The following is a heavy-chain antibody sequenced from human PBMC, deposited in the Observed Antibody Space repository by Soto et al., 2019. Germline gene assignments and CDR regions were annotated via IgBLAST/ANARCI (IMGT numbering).Heavy chain of an antibody. CDR1: GYTFTSYD. D-gene: IGHD4-17*01. V-gene: IGHV1-8*01. CDR3: AIPHYGDYFLGTTMDV. J-gene: IGHJ6*02. Sequence: GASVKVSCKASGYTFTSYDINWVRQATGQGLEWMGWMNPNSGNTGYAQKFQGRVTMTRNTSISTAYMELSSLRSEDTAVYYCAIPHYGDYFLGTTMDVWGQGTTVTVSS. CDR2: MNPNSGNT.